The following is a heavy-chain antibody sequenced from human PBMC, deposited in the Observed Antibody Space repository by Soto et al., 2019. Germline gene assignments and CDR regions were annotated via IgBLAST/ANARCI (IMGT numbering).Heavy chain of an antibody. CDR2: IYTSGGT. Sequence: PSETLSVTCTFSVGSISIYYWSWIRQPAGKGLEWIGRIYTSGGTNYNPSLKSRVTMSVDSSKNQFYLNLNSVTAADTAIYYCARVRQGCSAKNCCFDPWGQGTQVTVSS. CDR1: VGSISIYY. V-gene: IGHV4-4*07. J-gene: IGHJ5*01. CDR3: ARVRQGCSAKNCCFDP. D-gene: IGHD2-15*01.